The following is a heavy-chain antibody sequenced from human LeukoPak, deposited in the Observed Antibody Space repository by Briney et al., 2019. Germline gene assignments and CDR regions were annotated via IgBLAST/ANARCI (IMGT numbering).Heavy chain of an antibody. CDR1: GGSISRNY. V-gene: IGHV4-59*01. CDR3: ARALGSVGYVYFDY. J-gene: IGHJ4*02. D-gene: IGHD5-12*01. CDR2: IYYIGSI. Sequence: SETLSLTCTVSGGSISRNYWSWIRKPPGKGLQWIGYIYYIGSINYNPSLKSRVTISVDTSKNQFSLRLSSVTAADTAVYYCARALGSVGYVYFDYWGQGTPVTVSS.